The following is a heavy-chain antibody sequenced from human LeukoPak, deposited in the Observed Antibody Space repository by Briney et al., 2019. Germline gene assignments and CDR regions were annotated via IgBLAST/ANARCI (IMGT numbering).Heavy chain of an antibody. CDR2: IYYSGST. CDR1: GGSISNKY. D-gene: IGHD6-6*01. CDR3: ARRRDSSSLFYYYYYMDV. J-gene: IGHJ6*03. Sequence: SETLSLTCTVSGGSISNKYWSWIRQPPGKGLEWIGYIYYSGSTNYNPSLKSRVTISVDTSKNQFSLKLSSVTAADTAVYYCARRRDSSSLFYYYYYMDVWGKGTTVTVSS. V-gene: IGHV4-59*12.